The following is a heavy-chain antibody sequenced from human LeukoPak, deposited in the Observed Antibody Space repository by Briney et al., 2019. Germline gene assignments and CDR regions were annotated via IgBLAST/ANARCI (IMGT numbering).Heavy chain of an antibody. J-gene: IGHJ3*01. CDR2: IYYSGST. V-gene: IGHV4-59*01. Sequence: SETLSLTCTVSGGSISSYYWSWIRQSPGKGLECIGYIYYSGSTNYNPSLKSRVTISVDTSKNQFSLKLSSVTADDTAVYYCARDRIVGAEDDAFHFWGQGTMVTVSS. D-gene: IGHD1-26*01. CDR1: GGSISSYY. CDR3: ARDRIVGAEDDAFHF.